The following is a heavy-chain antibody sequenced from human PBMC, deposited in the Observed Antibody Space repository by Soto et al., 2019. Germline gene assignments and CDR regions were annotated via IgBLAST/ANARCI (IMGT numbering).Heavy chain of an antibody. V-gene: IGHV4-30-4*01. J-gene: IGHJ6*02. Sequence: SETLSLTCTVSGGSISSGDYYWSWIRQPPGKGLEWIGYIYYSGSTYYNPSLKSRVTISVDTSKNQFSLKLSSVTAADTTVYYCASGEIAAAGTRWLVPYYYYGMDVWGQGTTVTVSS. CDR3: ASGEIAAAGTRWLVPYYYYGMDV. CDR2: IYYSGST. CDR1: GGSISSGDYY. D-gene: IGHD6-13*01.